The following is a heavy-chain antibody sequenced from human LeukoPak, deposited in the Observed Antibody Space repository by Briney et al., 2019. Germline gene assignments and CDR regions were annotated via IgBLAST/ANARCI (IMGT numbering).Heavy chain of an antibody. CDR3: ARGPYSSWSESLVY. CDR1: GFTFSNFR. CDR2: ISSGGSTI. D-gene: IGHD6-6*01. J-gene: IGHJ4*02. Sequence: GGSLTLSCVSSGFTFSNFRMHWVRQAPGKGLEWVSYISSGGSTIYYADSEKGRFTISRDNAKNSLYLQMNSLRAEDTSLYYCARGPYSSWSESLVYWGQGTLVTVSS. V-gene: IGHV3-48*04.